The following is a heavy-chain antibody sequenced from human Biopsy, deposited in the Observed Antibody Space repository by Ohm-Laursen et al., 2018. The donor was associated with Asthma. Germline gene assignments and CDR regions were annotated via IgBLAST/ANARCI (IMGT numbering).Heavy chain of an antibody. V-gene: IGHV1-18*04. Sequence: ASVKVSCKASGYTFRSYGVSWVRQAPGQGLEWMGWISPFTGDTHFGQKFQGRVTMTTDTSTDTAYMELRSLRSDDTAVYYCVRHPYNFGGFDYWGQGSLVLVSS. CDR2: ISPFTGDT. CDR1: GYTFRSYG. CDR3: VRHPYNFGGFDY. J-gene: IGHJ4*02. D-gene: IGHD5-24*01.